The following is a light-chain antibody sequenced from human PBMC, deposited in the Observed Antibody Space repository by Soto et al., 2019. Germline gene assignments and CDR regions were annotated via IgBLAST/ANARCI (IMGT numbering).Light chain of an antibody. CDR2: DAS. J-gene: IGKJ3*01. CDR3: QQRSNWRPGEFT. Sequence: EIVLTQSPATLSLSPGERATLSCRASQSVGSSLAWYQQKPGQAPRLLIYDASNRATGIPARFSGSGSGTDFTLTLSSLEPEDFAVYYCQQRSNWRPGEFTFGPGTKVDIK. V-gene: IGKV3-11*01. CDR1: QSVGSS.